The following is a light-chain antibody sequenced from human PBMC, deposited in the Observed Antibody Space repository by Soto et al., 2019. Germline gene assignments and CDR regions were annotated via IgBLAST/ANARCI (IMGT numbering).Light chain of an antibody. V-gene: IGLV1-47*01. CDR3: AAWDDSLSGAV. CDR2: RNN. J-gene: IGLJ2*01. Sequence: QSALTQPPSASGTPGQRVTISCSGSSSNIGSNYVYWYQQLPGTAPKLLIYRNNQRPSGVPDRFSGSRSGISASLAISGLRSEDEADYYCAAWDDSLSGAVFGGGTKVTVL. CDR1: SSNIGSNY.